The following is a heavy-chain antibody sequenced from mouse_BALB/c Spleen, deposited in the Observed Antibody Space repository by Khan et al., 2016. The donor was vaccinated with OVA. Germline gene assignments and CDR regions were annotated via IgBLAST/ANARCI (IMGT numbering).Heavy chain of an antibody. CDR2: INPSNGYT. V-gene: IGHV1-4*01. D-gene: IGHD2-14*01. J-gene: IGHJ3*01. CDR1: GYTFTSYT. Sequence: QVQLQQSGADLARPGASVKMSCKASGYTFTSYTIHWIKKRPGQGLEWIGYINPSNGYTNYNQKFKDKATLTTDKSSTTAYLQLSSLTSDDSAVYNCVRDGAYHRNDGWFAYWGQGTLGTVAA. CDR3: VRDGAYHRNDGWFAY.